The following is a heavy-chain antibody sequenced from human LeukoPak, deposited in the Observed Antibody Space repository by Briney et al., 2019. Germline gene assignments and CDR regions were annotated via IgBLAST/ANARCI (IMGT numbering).Heavy chain of an antibody. CDR3: ARVALGITMVRGVIPYFDY. Sequence: ASVKVSCKASDYTSTSYGISWVRQAPGQGLEWMGWISAYNGNTNYAQKLQGRVTMTTDTSTSTAYMDLRSLRSDDTAVYYCARVALGITMVRGVIPYFDYWGQGTLVTVSS. J-gene: IGHJ4*02. CDR2: ISAYNGNT. CDR1: DYTSTSYG. V-gene: IGHV1-18*04. D-gene: IGHD3-10*01.